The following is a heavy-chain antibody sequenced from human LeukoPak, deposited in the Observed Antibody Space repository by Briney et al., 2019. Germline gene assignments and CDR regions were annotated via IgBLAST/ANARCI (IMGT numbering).Heavy chain of an antibody. V-gene: IGHV4-34*01. J-gene: IGHJ4*02. Sequence: SETLSLTCAVYGGSFSGYYWSWTRQPPGKGLEWIGEINHSGSTNYNPSLKSRVTISVDTSKNQFSLKLSSVTAADTAVYYCATGSGWFHYWGQGTLVTVSS. CDR3: ATGSGWFHY. CDR1: GGSFSGYY. D-gene: IGHD6-19*01. CDR2: INHSGST.